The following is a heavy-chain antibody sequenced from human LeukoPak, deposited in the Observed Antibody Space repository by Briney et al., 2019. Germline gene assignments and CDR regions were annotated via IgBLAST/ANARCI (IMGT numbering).Heavy chain of an antibody. CDR1: GGSFSGYY. Sequence: KSSETLSLTCAVYGGSFSGYYWSWIRQPPGKGLEWIGEINHSGSTNYNPSLKSRVNISVDTSKNQFSLKLSSVTAADTAVYYCARGKGRWLQADYWGQGTLVTVSS. CDR2: INHSGST. V-gene: IGHV4-34*01. D-gene: IGHD5-24*01. J-gene: IGHJ4*02. CDR3: ARGKGRWLQADY.